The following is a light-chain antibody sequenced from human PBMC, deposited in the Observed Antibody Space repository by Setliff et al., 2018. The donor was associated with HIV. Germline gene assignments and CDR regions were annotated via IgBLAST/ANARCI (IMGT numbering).Light chain of an antibody. J-gene: IGLJ1*01. CDR1: NSDIGAGFG. CDR3: QTCDSRLSGCV. CDR2: DDR. Sequence: QSVLTQPPSVSGAPGQTITISCHGSNSDIGAGFGVHWHQQLPGTAPKAVIYDDRRRPPGATDRFSASRSGASASLAITGLQAEDEADYYCQTCDSRLSGCVFGTGTKVTVL. V-gene: IGLV1-40*01.